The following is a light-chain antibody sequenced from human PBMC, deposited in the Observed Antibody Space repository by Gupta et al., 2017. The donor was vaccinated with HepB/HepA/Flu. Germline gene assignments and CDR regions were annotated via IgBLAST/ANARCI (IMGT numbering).Light chain of an antibody. J-gene: IGLJ1*01. CDR3: GKWDNSLSAGGGYV. CDR1: RPNIGKNY. CDR2: DNN. Sequence: SRPNIGKNYGSWYQKSPGTATKPLIFDNNKRTSGSADRVAGSKSGTSATLGITGLRTGDESEDDCGKWDNSLSAGGGYVFGSGTKVTVL. V-gene: IGLV1-51*01.